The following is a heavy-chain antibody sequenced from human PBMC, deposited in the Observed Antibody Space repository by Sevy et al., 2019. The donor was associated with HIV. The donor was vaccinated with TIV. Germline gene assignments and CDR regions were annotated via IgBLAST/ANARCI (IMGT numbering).Heavy chain of an antibody. CDR3: ARGRRYYYDSSGYYLRIYYFDY. V-gene: IGHV4-34*01. J-gene: IGHJ4*02. CDR1: GGSFSGYY. D-gene: IGHD3-22*01. Sequence: SETLSLTCAVYGGSFSGYYWSWIRQPPGKGLEWIGEINHSGSTNYNPSLKSRVTISVDTSKNQFSLKLSSVTAADTAVYYCARGRRYYYDSSGYYLRIYYFDYWGQGTLVTVSS. CDR2: INHSGST.